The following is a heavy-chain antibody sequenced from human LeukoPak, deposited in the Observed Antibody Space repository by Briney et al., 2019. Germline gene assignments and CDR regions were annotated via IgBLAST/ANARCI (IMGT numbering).Heavy chain of an antibody. V-gene: IGHV3-23*01. Sequence: GGSLRLSCIASGFTFNSYAMSWVRQAPGKGLEWVSAMSGSDAGTYYADSVKGRFTISRDNSKNTLYLQMNSLRAEDTAVYYCARDLGSVDFDYWGQGTLVTVSS. D-gene: IGHD3-10*01. J-gene: IGHJ4*02. CDR1: GFTFNSYA. CDR3: ARDLGSVDFDY. CDR2: MSGSDAGT.